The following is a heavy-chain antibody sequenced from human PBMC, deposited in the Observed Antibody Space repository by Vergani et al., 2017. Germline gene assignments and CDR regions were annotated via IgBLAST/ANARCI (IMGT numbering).Heavy chain of an antibody. D-gene: IGHD3-16*01. Sequence: QVQLVESGGGVVQRGGSLRLSCATSGFTLSNYDMQWIRQGPGKGLEFVAFIQFDGSNQYYADSVKGRFTLSRGFSKNTLYLQMNSLRTDDTAMYYCAKHFRGWGIDYWGQGTQVIVSS. CDR3: AKHFRGWGIDY. V-gene: IGHV3-30*02. J-gene: IGHJ4*02. CDR1: GFTLSNYD. CDR2: IQFDGSNQ.